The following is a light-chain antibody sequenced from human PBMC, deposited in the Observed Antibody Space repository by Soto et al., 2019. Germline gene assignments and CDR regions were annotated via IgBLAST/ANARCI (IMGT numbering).Light chain of an antibody. CDR1: SSDVGGYNY. Sequence: QSVLTQPASVSGSPGQSITISCTGTSSDVGGYNYVSWYQQHPGKAPKLMIYEVSNRPSGVSNRFSGSKSGNTASLTISGLQAEDEADYYCSSYTSSSTLDVVFGGGPKVTVL. J-gene: IGLJ2*01. V-gene: IGLV2-14*01. CDR3: SSYTSSSTLDVV. CDR2: EVS.